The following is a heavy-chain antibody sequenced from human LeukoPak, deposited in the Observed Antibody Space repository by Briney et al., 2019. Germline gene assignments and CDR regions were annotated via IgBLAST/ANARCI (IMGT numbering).Heavy chain of an antibody. CDR1: GFTFSSYG. V-gene: IGHV3-30*02. CDR3: IPRSGIVVVPAASYNWFDP. D-gene: IGHD2-2*01. Sequence: GGSLRLSCAASGFTFSSYGMHWVRQAPGKGLEWVAFIRYDGSNKYYADSVKGRFTISSDNSKNTLYLQMNSLRAEDTAVYYCIPRSGIVVVPAASYNWFDPWGQGTLVTVSS. J-gene: IGHJ5*02. CDR2: IRYDGSNK.